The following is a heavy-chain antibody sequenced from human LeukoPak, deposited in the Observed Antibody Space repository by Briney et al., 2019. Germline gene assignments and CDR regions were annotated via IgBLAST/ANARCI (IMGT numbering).Heavy chain of an antibody. J-gene: IGHJ6*02. D-gene: IGHD1-26*01. CDR3: ARYNIVGATTGYYYGMDV. CDR2: IIPIFGTA. V-gene: IGHV1-69*13. CDR1: GGTFSSYA. Sequence: SVKVSCKASGGTFSSYAISWVRQAPGQGLEWMGGIIPIFGTANYAQKFQGRVTITADESTSTAYMELSSLRSEDTAVYYCARYNIVGATTGYYYGMDVWGQGTTVTVSS.